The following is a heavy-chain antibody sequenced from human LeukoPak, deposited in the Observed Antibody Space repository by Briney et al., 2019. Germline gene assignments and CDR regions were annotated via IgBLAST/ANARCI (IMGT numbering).Heavy chain of an antibody. J-gene: IGHJ4*02. CDR3: ARDDFYDVSGFDS. Sequence: ASVKVSCKASGYTFTDRYVHWVRQAPGQGLEWIGWINPNSGGTKYAQNFQGRVSMTRDTSITTAYMELSRLRSDDTAVYYCARDDFYDVSGFDSWGQGTRFTVSS. CDR1: GYTFTDRY. CDR2: INPNSGGT. D-gene: IGHD3-22*01. V-gene: IGHV1-2*02.